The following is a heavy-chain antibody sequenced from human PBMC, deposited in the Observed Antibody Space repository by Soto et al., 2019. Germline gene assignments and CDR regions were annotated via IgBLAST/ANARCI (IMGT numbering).Heavy chain of an antibody. CDR2: ISYSGST. Sequence: PSETLSLTCTVSGDSISRNTYYGCRIPQPPGKGLEWIGSISYSGSTNYNPSLNSRVNMSVDTSRIHFSLKLISVTAADTAVYYCARQSYDSSDYFDYWGQGTLVTVS. CDR3: ARQSYDSSDYFDY. V-gene: IGHV4-39*01. D-gene: IGHD3-22*01. J-gene: IGHJ4*02. CDR1: GDSISRNTYY.